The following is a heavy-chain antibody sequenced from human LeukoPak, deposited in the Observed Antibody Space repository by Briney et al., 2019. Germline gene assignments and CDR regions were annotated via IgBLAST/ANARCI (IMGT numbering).Heavy chain of an antibody. D-gene: IGHD5/OR15-5a*01. Sequence: GGSLRLSCAASGFTFTNYAMSWVRQAPGKGLEWVSTISGSGGSTYYADSVRGRFTISRDNSKNTLYLQMNSLRADDTAVYYCAKARGSSVYEQFDYWGQGTQVTVSP. CDR2: ISGSGGST. J-gene: IGHJ4*02. CDR1: GFTFTNYA. CDR3: AKARGSSVYEQFDY. V-gene: IGHV3-23*01.